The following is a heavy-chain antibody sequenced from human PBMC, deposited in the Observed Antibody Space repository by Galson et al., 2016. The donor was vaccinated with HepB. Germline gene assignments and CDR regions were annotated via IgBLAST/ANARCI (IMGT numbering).Heavy chain of an antibody. Sequence: TLSLTCTVSGGSISRGDYYWSWIRQHPRKGLEWIGYIHYSGSAYYNPSLQSGVTISFDTSKKQFSLKLRSVTAADTAVYYCASGTEWLPLADWGRGTLVTVSS. CDR2: IHYSGSA. CDR3: ASGTEWLPLAD. J-gene: IGHJ4*02. CDR1: GGSISRGDYY. V-gene: IGHV4-31*03. D-gene: IGHD3-3*01.